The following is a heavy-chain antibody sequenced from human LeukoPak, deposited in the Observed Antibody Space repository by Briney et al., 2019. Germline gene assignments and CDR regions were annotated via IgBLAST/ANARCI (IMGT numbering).Heavy chain of an antibody. Sequence: GESLKISCKGSGYSFTSYWIGWVRQMPGKGLEWMGIIYPGDSDTRYSPSFQGQVTISADKSSSTAYLQWSSLKASDTAMYYCARQTAVAGTTGHFDYWGQGTLVTVSS. D-gene: IGHD6-19*01. CDR1: GYSFTSYW. J-gene: IGHJ4*02. CDR3: ARQTAVAGTTGHFDY. CDR2: IYPGDSDT. V-gene: IGHV5-51*01.